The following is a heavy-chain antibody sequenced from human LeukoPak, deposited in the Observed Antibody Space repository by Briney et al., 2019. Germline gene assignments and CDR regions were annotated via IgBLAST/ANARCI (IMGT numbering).Heavy chain of an antibody. CDR1: GDSFISYT. J-gene: IGHJ3*02. CDR2: IGYSGSHI. Sequence: PGGSLRLSCAGSGDSFISYTMIWVRQAPGKGREWISYIGYSGSHIYYADSVKGRFGISRDDAKTSLYLHMNSLRAEDTAFYYCARDWPYYYESSGYYSGAFDIWGQGTMVTVSS. D-gene: IGHD3-22*01. CDR3: ARDWPYYYESSGYYSGAFDI. V-gene: IGHV3-48*01.